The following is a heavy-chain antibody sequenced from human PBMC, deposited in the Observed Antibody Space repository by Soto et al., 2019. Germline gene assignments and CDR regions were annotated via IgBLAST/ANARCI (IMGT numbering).Heavy chain of an antibody. V-gene: IGHV1-8*01. Sequence: ASVKVSCKASGYSFTRYDINWVRQATGQGLEWMGWINPNSGNTGYAQKFQGRVTMTRNTSISTAYMALSSLRSEDTAVYYCARGPYYGDCADFWGQGTLVTVSS. CDR3: ARGPYYGDCADF. CDR1: GYSFTRYD. J-gene: IGHJ4*02. CDR2: INPNSGNT. D-gene: IGHD4-17*01.